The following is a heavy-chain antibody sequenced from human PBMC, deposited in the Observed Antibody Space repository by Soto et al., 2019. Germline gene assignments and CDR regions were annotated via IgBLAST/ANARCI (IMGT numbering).Heavy chain of an antibody. CDR1: GFSLSTSGVG. J-gene: IGHJ4*02. Sequence: QITLKESGPTLVKPTQTLTLTCTFSGFSLSTSGVGVGWIRQPPGKALEWLALIYWDDDKRYSPSLKSRLTXTXDTSKNQVVLTMTNMDPVDTATYYCAHSRDGYNYDYWGQGTLVTVSS. D-gene: IGHD5-12*01. CDR2: IYWDDDK. V-gene: IGHV2-5*02. CDR3: AHSRDGYNYDY.